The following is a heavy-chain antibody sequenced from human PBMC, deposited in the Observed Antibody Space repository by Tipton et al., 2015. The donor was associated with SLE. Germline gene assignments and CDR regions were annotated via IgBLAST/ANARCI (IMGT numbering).Heavy chain of an antibody. CDR1: GFTFDDYA. V-gene: IGHV3-9*01. D-gene: IGHD6-13*01. J-gene: IGHJ4*02. CDR2: ISWNGGTI. CDR3: AREGIGTPDY. Sequence: QLVQSGGGLVQPGRSLRLSCAASGFTFDDYAMHWVRQAPGKGLEWVSDISWNGGTIDYADSVKGRFTISRDNAKNSLYLQMNSLRAEDTAIYFCAREGIGTPDYWGQGTLVTVSS.